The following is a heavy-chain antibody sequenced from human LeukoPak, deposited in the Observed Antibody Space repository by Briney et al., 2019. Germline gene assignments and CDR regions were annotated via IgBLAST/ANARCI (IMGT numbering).Heavy chain of an antibody. J-gene: IGHJ4*02. CDR1: GFTFSGSA. V-gene: IGHV3-73*01. CDR3: TRSSVDYYDSSDY. D-gene: IGHD3-22*01. CDR2: IRSKANSYAT. Sequence: GGSLRLSCAASGFTFSGSAMHWVRQASGKGLEWVGRIRSKANSYATAYAASVKGRFTISRDDSKNTAYLQMNSLKTEDTAVYYCTRSSVDYYDSSDYWGQGTLVTVSS.